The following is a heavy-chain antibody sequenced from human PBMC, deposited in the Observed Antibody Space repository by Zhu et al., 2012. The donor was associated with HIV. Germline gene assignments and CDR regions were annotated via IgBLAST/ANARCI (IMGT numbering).Heavy chain of an antibody. CDR3: ASFYRLGDAFDV. CDR1: GSSVNSGYY. J-gene: IGHJ3*01. D-gene: IGHD2/OR15-2a*01. CDR2: IYHTGST. Sequence: QVQLQESGPGLVKPSETLSLTCAVSGSSVNSGYYWGWIRQTPGRELEWIGNIYHTGSTYYNPPLKSRVTMSVDTSKNQFSLKLSSVTAADTAIYYCASFYRLGDAFDVWGQGTMVTVSS. V-gene: IGHV4-38-2*01.